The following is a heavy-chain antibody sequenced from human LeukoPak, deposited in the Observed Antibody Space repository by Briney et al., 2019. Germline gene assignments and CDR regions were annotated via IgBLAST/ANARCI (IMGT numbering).Heavy chain of an antibody. D-gene: IGHD6-13*01. CDR1: GYTFNSLG. Sequence: ASVKVSCEASGYTFNSLGISWVRQAPGQGLDWMGWIGAYNGNTKYGQKLQGRVTMTTDTSTSTAYMELRSLRSDDAAVYYCARDQMNIAAAGAYFDYWGQGTLVTVSS. J-gene: IGHJ4*02. CDR2: IGAYNGNT. V-gene: IGHV1-18*01. CDR3: ARDQMNIAAAGAYFDY.